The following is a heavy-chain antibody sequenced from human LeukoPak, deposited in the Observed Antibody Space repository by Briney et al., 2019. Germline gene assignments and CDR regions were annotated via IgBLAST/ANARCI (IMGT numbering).Heavy chain of an antibody. CDR3: AMSLWFGESRGGSLSSNWFDP. V-gene: IGHV1-69*04. CDR1: VGTFSSYV. D-gene: IGHD3-10*01. CDR2: IIHIFGIA. J-gene: IGHJ5*02. Sequence: SVKVSCKASVGTFSSYVISWVRQAPGQGVEWMGRIIHIFGIANYAQKFQGSVTITADKSTSTAYMELCSLRSEDTAVYYCAMSLWFGESRGGSLSSNWFDPWGQGTLVTVSS.